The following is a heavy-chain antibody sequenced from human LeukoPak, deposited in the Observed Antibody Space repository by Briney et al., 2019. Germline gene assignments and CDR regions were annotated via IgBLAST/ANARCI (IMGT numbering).Heavy chain of an antibody. V-gene: IGHV3-21*01. J-gene: IGHJ4*02. CDR1: GFTFSSYS. D-gene: IGHD1-20*01. Sequence: PGGSLRLSCAASGFTFSSYSMNWVRQAPGKGLEWVSSISSSSSYIYYADSVKGRFTISRDNAKNSLYLQMNSLRAEDTAVYYCARGKGHNWNYVDYWGQGTLVTVSS. CDR3: ARGKGHNWNYVDY. CDR2: ISSSSSYI.